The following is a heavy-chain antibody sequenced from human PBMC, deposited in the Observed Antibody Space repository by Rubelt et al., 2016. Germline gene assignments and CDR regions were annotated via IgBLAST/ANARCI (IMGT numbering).Heavy chain of an antibody. CDR2: IYYSGST. J-gene: IGHJ4*02. V-gene: IGHV4-39*07. Sequence: RQPPGKGLEWIGSIYYSGSTYYNPSLKSRVTISVDTSKNQFSLKLSSVTAADTAVYYCARGAWRWLQLDYWGQGTLVTVSS. D-gene: IGHD5-24*01. CDR3: ARGAWRWLQLDY.